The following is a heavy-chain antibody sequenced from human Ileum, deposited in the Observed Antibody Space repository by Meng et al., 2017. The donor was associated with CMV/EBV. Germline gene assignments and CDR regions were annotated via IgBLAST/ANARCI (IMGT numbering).Heavy chain of an antibody. V-gene: IGHV4-30-4*08. Sequence: QLQLQESGPGLVNSSQTLSLTCTVSGGSISSGDYWWSWIRQPPGMGLEWIGYISYSGSTYYNPSLRSRVTVSVDTSNNQFSLDLRSGTAADTAVYYCARAVAGWYFDLWGRGTLVTVSS. J-gene: IGHJ2*01. CDR1: GGSISSGDYW. D-gene: IGHD3-10*01. CDR2: ISYSGST. CDR3: ARAVAGWYFDL.